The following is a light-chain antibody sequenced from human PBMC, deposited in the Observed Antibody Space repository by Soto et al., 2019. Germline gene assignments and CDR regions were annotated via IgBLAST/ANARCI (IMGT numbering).Light chain of an antibody. CDR2: KAS. J-gene: IGKJ1*01. V-gene: IGKV1-5*03. Sequence: IRMTQSRSTLSASVGDRVAIACRASQSIGIWLAWYQKKPGKAPRFLIYKASTLQTGVPSRFSGSGSGTEFTLTISSLQPDDFATYYCQQYNDYSWTFGQGTKVEIK. CDR1: QSIGIW. CDR3: QQYNDYSWT.